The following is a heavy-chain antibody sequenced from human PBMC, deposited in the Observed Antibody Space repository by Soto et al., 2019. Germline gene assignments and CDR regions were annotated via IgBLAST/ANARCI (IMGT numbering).Heavy chain of an antibody. D-gene: IGHD3-10*01. CDR2: VNPNNVDT. Sequence: QVQLVQSGAELKKPGASVKVSCKASGYTFSNYDMNWVRQATGQGPEWIGWVNPNNVDTGYAQKVQGRVTLTTDISTTTAYMGLTSLRSEDTAIYYCAKVSRKGSAIDFDYWGQGTLITGSS. CDR3: AKVSRKGSAIDFDY. CDR1: GYTFSNYD. V-gene: IGHV1-8*01. J-gene: IGHJ4*02.